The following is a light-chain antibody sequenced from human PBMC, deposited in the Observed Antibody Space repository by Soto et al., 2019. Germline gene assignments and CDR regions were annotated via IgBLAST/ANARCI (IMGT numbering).Light chain of an antibody. J-gene: IGKJ1*01. CDR3: QQYGNPPWT. V-gene: IGKV3-20*01. CDR1: HSVSNNY. Sequence: IVLTQSPGTLSLSPGDRATLSCRASHSVSNNYLAWYQQKPGQAPGLLIYGASSRATGIPDRFSGSGSGKDFTPHLSRLEPEGFSSVYRQQYGNPPWTFGQGTKVEIK. CDR2: GAS.